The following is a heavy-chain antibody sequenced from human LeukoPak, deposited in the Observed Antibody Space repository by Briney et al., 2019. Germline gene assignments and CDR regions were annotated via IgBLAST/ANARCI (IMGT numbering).Heavy chain of an antibody. Sequence: PGRSLKLSCAASGFTFSSYAMHWVRQAPGKGLEWVAVISYDGSNKYYADSVKGRFTISRDNSKNTLYLQMNSLRAEDTAVYYCARDGQWLEYFDYWGQGTLVTVSS. D-gene: IGHD6-19*01. CDR2: ISYDGSNK. V-gene: IGHV3-30-3*01. CDR1: GFTFSSYA. CDR3: ARDGQWLEYFDY. J-gene: IGHJ4*02.